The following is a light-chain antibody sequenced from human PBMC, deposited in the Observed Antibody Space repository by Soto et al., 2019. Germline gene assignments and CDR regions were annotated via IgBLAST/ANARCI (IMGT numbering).Light chain of an antibody. J-gene: IGLJ2*01. Sequence: QSVLTQPHSVSGAPGQWVTISRTGSSSNIGAGYDVHWYQQLPGTAPKLLIYGNSNRPSGVPDRFSGSKSGTSASLAITGLQAEHEADYYCQSYDSSLSVVFGGGTKVTVL. V-gene: IGLV1-40*01. CDR1: SSNIGAGYD. CDR3: QSYDSSLSVV. CDR2: GNS.